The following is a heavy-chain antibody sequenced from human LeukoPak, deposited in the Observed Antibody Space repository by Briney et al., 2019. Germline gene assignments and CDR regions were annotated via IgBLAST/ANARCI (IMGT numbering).Heavy chain of an antibody. CDR3: ARELGSTGSFVY. V-gene: IGHV1-69*05. CDR1: VGSFTTYI. J-gene: IGHJ4*02. CDR2: IVPISGTT. Sequence: SVKVSCKASVGSFTTYIITWVRQAPGQGLEWMGRIVPISGTTQYAQNFQGRVTITTDESASTAYMELNSLRPEDTAVYCCARELGSTGSFVYWGQGTLVTVSS. D-gene: IGHD1-1*01.